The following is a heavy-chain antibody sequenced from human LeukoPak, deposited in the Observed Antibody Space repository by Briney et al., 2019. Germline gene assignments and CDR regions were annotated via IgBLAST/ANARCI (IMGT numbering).Heavy chain of an antibody. CDR2: IGTAGDA. D-gene: IGHD1-1*01. CDR3: ARVAKERVGGVYYFDY. J-gene: IGHJ4*02. V-gene: IGHV3-13*01. CDR1: GFTINTYD. Sequence: PGVSLRLFCAASGFTINTYDMHWVRQAKGKGLEWVSAIGTAGDAYYTASVKGRFTISRENAKNSLYLQMNSLRAGDTAVYYCARVAKERVGGVYYFDYWGQGTLVTVSS.